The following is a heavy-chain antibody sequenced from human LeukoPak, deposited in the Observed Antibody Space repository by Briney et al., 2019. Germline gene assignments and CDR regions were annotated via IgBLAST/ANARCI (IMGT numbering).Heavy chain of an antibody. Sequence: SETLSLTCAVYGGSFSGYYWSWIRQPPGKGLEWIGEINHSGSTNYNPSLKSRVTISVDTSENQFSLKLSSVTAADTAVYYRARVLPNGDSIRSCFDYWGQGTLVTVSS. CDR2: INHSGST. CDR1: GGSFSGYY. J-gene: IGHJ4*02. D-gene: IGHD4-17*01. CDR3: ARVLPNGDSIRSCFDY. V-gene: IGHV4-34*01.